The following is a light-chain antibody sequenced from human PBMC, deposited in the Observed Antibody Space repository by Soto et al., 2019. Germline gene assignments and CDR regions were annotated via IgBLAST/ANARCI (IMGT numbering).Light chain of an antibody. CDR3: QQSYSTPRIT. CDR1: QSISSY. V-gene: IGKV1-39*01. Sequence: DIQMTQSPSSLSASVGARVTITCRASQSISSYLKGYQQKPGKAPKLLIYAASSLQSGVPSRFSGSGSGTDFTLTISSLQPEDFATYYCQQSYSTPRITFGQGTRLEIK. J-gene: IGKJ5*01. CDR2: AAS.